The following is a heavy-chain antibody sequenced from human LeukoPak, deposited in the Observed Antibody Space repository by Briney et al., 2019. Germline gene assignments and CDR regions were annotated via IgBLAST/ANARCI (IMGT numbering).Heavy chain of an antibody. CDR1: GFTFTKYW. V-gene: IGHV3-74*01. CDR3: ARGGQGYGDYKADY. J-gene: IGHJ4*02. CDR2: INSDGSST. D-gene: IGHD4-17*01. Sequence: PGGSLRLSCVASGFTFTKYWMHWVRQAPGKGLVWVSRINSDGSSTSYADSVKGRFTISRDNAKNTLYLQMNSLRAEDTAVYYCARGGQGYGDYKADYWGQGTLVTVSS.